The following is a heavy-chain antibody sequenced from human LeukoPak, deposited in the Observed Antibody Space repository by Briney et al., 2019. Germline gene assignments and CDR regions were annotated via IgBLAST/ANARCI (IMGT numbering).Heavy chain of an antibody. J-gene: IGHJ5*02. CDR3: AEDRHSSPQRGDWFDP. Sequence: SVKVSCKASGATFSSYAISWVRQAPGQGLEWMGGIIPIFGTANYAQTFQGRVTITADESTSTAYMELSSLRSEDTAVYYCAEDRHSSPQRGDWFDPWGQGTLVTVSS. D-gene: IGHD6-13*01. CDR1: GATFSSYA. CDR2: IIPIFGTA. V-gene: IGHV1-69*13.